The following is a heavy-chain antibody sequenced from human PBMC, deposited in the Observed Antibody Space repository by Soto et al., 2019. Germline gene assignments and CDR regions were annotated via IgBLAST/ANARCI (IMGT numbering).Heavy chain of an antibody. CDR3: ARDPGGTDFAEWTYYFDY. CDR2: ISYDGSNK. D-gene: IGHD3-3*01. CDR1: GFTISSYA. Sequence: QVQLVESGGGVVQPGRSLRLSCAASGFTISSYAMHWVRQAPGKGLEWVAVISYDGSNKYYADSVKGRFTISRDNSKNTPYLQMNSLRAEDTAVYYCARDPGGTDFAEWTYYFDYWGQGTLVTVSS. V-gene: IGHV3-30-3*01. J-gene: IGHJ4*02.